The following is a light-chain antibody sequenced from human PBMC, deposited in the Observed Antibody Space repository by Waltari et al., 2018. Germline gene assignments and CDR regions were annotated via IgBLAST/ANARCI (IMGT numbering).Light chain of an antibody. J-gene: IGLJ2*01. CDR2: EGS. CDR3: CSYAGSHVV. CDR1: SSDVGSYNL. Sequence: QPALTQPASVSGSPGQSITISCTGTSSDVGSYNLVSWYQQHPGKAPKLMIYEGSKRPSGVSNRFSGSKSGNTASLTISGLQAEDEADYYCCSYAGSHVVFGGGTKLTVL. V-gene: IGLV2-23*01.